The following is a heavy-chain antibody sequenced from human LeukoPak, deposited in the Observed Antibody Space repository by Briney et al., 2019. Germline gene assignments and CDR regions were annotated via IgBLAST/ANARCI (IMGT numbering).Heavy chain of an antibody. Sequence: SGGSLRLSCAASGFTVSSNYMSWVRQAPGKGLEWVSVIYSGGSTYYADSVKGRFTISRDNSKNTLYLQMNSLRAEDTAVYYCAKFPTYHYDSSGYYYIEYWGQGTLVTVSS. CDR1: GFTVSSNY. J-gene: IGHJ4*02. D-gene: IGHD3-22*01. V-gene: IGHV3-53*01. CDR3: AKFPTYHYDSSGYYYIEY. CDR2: IYSGGST.